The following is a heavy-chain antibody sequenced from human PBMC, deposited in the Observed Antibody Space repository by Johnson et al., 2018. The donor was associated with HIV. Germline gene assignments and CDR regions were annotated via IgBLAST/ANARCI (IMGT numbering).Heavy chain of an antibody. CDR2: ISGSGGST. CDR1: GFTFSSYA. V-gene: IGHV3-23*04. J-gene: IGHJ3*01. CDR3: AKDQWSSSWTNDAFDF. D-gene: IGHD6-13*01. Sequence: VQLVESGGGLVQPGGSLRLSCAASGFTFSSYAMSWVRQAPGKGLEWVSSISGSGGSTYYADSVKGRFTISRDNSKNTVYLQMNSLRAEDTAVYYCAKDQWSSSWTNDAFDFWGQGTMVTVSS.